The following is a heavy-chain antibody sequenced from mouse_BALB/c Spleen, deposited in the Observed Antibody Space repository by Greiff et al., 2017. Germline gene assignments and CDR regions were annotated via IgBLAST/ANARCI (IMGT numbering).Heavy chain of an antibody. D-gene: IGHD1-1*01. J-gene: IGHJ4*01. CDR1: GYAFSSSW. CDR2: IYPGDGDT. CDR3: ARLGYGSSLYAMDY. Sequence: VQLQQSGPELVKPGASVKISCKASGYAFSSSWMSWVKQRPGQGLEWIGRIYPGDGDTNYNGKFKGKATLTADKSSSTAYMQLSSLTSVDSAVYFCARLGYGSSLYAMDYWGQGTSVTVSS. V-gene: IGHV1-82*01.